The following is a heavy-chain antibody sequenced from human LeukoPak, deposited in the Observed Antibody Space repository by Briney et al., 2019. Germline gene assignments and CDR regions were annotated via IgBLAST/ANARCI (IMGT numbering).Heavy chain of an antibody. CDR1: GGSISSYS. D-gene: IGHD3-22*01. J-gene: IGHJ1*01. V-gene: IGHV4-59*08. CDR2: IYDSGST. CDR3: ARHLSEYYYGSSGYYSGYFQH. Sequence: SETLSLTCTVSGGSISSYSWSWIRQPPGKGLEYIGYIYDSGSTDYNPSLKSRVTISVDTSKNQFSLKLSSVTAADTAVYYCARHLSEYYYGSSGYYSGYFQHWGQGALVTVSS.